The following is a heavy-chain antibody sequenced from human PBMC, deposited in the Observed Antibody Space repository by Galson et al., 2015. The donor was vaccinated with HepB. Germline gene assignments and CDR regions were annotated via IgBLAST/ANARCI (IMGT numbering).Heavy chain of an antibody. D-gene: IGHD6-19*01. CDR3: AREAEALDY. J-gene: IGHJ4*02. CDR2: ILYDGSNQ. V-gene: IGHV3-30*04. Sequence: SLRLSCAVSGFTFNSYAMHWVRQAPGKGLEWVALILYDGSNQYHADSVRGRFTISRDNSKNTLFLQMNSLRAEDTAVYYCAREAEALDYWGQGTLVTVSS. CDR1: GFTFNSYA.